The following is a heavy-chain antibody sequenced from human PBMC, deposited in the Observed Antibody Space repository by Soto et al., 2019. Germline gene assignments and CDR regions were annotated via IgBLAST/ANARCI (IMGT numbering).Heavy chain of an antibody. CDR1: GDSVSSNYY. CDR2: IYHTGTT. J-gene: IGHJ4*02. V-gene: IGHV4-4*02. D-gene: IGHD6-19*01. CDR3: ARSAGWYAVHS. Sequence: QVQLQESGPGLVKPSGTLSLTCAVSGDSVSSNYYWCWVRQPPGKGLEWIGEIYHTGTTNYNPSLNGRVTISVDKSNNQFSLDLSSVTAAHTAVYYCARSAGWYAVHSWGPGTLVTVSS.